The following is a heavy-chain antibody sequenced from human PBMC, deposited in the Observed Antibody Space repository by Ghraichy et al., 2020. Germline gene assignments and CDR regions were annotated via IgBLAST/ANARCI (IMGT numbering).Heavy chain of an antibody. J-gene: IGHJ6*02. CDR1: GGSFSGYY. D-gene: IGHD3-10*01. CDR2: INHSGST. Sequence: SQTLSLTCAVYGGSFSGYYWSWIRQPPGKGLEWIGEINHSGSTNYNPSLKSRVTISVDTSKNQFSLKLTSVTAADTAVYYCAFGELFSTPYYYFYPMDVWGQGTTVTVSS. CDR3: AFGELFSTPYYYFYPMDV. V-gene: IGHV4-34*01.